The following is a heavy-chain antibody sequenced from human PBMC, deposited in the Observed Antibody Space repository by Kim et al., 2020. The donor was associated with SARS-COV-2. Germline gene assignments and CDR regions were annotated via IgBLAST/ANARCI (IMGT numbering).Heavy chain of an antibody. Sequence: SETLSLTCTVSGGSISSSSYYWGWIRQPPGKGLEWIGSIYYSGSTYYNPSLKSRVTISVDTSKNQFSLKLSSVTAADTAVYYCVRVGVLRYFDWLLFDYWGQGTLVTVSS. CDR1: GGSISSSSYY. CDR2: IYYSGST. V-gene: IGHV4-39*07. J-gene: IGHJ4*02. D-gene: IGHD3-9*01. CDR3: VRVGVLRYFDWLLFDY.